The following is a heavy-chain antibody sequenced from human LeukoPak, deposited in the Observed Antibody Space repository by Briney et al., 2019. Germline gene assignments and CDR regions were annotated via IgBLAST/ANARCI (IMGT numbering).Heavy chain of an antibody. D-gene: IGHD6-6*01. CDR3: AKDRTRYSSSSGPFDY. J-gene: IGHJ4*02. Sequence: GGSLRLSCAASGFTFSSYGMHWVRQAPGKGLEWVAFIRYDGSNKYYADSVKGRFTISRDNSKNTLYLQMNSLRAEDTAVYYCAKDRTRYSSSSGPFDYWGQGTLVTVSS. CDR2: IRYDGSNK. CDR1: GFTFSSYG. V-gene: IGHV3-30*02.